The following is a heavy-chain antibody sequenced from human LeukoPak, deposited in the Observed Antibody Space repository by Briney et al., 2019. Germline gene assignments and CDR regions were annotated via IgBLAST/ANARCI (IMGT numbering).Heavy chain of an antibody. D-gene: IGHD6-13*01. V-gene: IGHV1-2*02. J-gene: IGHJ4*02. CDR2: INPNSGGT. CDR3: ARVAYSSSWYLLDD. CDR1: GYTFTGYY. Sequence: ASVKVSCKASGYTFTGYYMHWVRQAPGQGLEWMGWINPNSGGTNYAQKFQGRVTMTRDTSISTAYMELSRLRSDDTAVYYCARVAYSSSWYLLDDWGQGTLVTVSS.